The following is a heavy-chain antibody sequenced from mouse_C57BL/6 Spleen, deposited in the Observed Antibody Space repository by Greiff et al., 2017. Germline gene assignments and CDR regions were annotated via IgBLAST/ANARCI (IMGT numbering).Heavy chain of an antibody. CDR1: GYTFTSYW. J-gene: IGHJ4*01. V-gene: IGHV1-69*01. CDR3: ASSTNYAMDY. Sequence: QVQLQQPGAELVMPGASVKLSCKASGYTFTSYWMHWVKQRPGQGLEWIGEIDPSDSYTNFNQKFQGKSTLTVDKSSSTAYMQLSSLTSEDSAVYYCASSTNYAMDYWGQGTSVTVSS. D-gene: IGHD1-1*01. CDR2: IDPSDSYT.